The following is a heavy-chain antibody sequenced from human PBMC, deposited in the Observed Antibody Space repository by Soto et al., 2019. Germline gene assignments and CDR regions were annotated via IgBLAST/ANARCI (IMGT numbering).Heavy chain of an antibody. CDR3: AKDWSTVTTRFDD. Sequence: GSLRPAGAAAGFAFSSYGMHWVRRAPGKGLEWVAVISYDGSNKYSADSVKGRFTISRDNSKNTLYMQMNSLGAEDTAVYYCAKDWSTVTTRFDDWGQGPLVTVSS. V-gene: IGHV3-30*18. D-gene: IGHD4-17*01. CDR2: ISYDGSNK. CDR1: GFAFSSYG. J-gene: IGHJ4*02.